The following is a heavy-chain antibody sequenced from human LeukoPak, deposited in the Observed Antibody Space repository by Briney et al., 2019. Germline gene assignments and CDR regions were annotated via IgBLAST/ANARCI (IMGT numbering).Heavy chain of an antibody. V-gene: IGHV1-2*02. CDR1: GYTFTGHY. CDR2: INPNIGDT. D-gene: IGHD2-2*02. J-gene: IGHJ5*02. Sequence: ASVKVSCKASGYTFTGHYLHWVRQAPGQGLEWMGWINPNIGDTNYAQKFQGRVTMTRDTSISTAYMELSRLRSDDTAVYYCARSGGRVVPAAIGPHWFDPWGQGTLVTVSS. CDR3: ARSGGRVVPAAIGPHWFDP.